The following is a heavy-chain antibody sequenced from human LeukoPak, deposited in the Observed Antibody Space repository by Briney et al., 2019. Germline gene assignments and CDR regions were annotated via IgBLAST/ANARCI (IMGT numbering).Heavy chain of an antibody. Sequence: GGSLRLSCAASGFTFSRYGMHWVRQAPGKGLEWVAVISYDGSNKYYADSVKGRFTISRDNSKNTLYLQMSSLRAEDTAVYYCARDQYGDYGFDYWGQGTLVTVSS. D-gene: IGHD4-17*01. CDR3: ARDQYGDYGFDY. CDR1: GFTFSRYG. CDR2: ISYDGSNK. J-gene: IGHJ4*02. V-gene: IGHV3-30*03.